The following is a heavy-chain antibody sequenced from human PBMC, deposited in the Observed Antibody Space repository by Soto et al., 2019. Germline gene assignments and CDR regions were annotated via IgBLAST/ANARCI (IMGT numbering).Heavy chain of an antibody. D-gene: IGHD7-27*01. J-gene: IGHJ6*03. V-gene: IGHV3-48*01. Sequence: PGGSLRLSCATSGVILSDCAMNWVRQAPGKGLEWVSYISSSSSVIDYADSVKGRFTVSRDNARNSLYLQMNSLRAEDTAVYYCARDLSWGSNWYYYMDGRGKRTTVTVSS. CDR2: ISSSSSVI. CDR3: ARDLSWGSNWYYYMDG. CDR1: GVILSDCA.